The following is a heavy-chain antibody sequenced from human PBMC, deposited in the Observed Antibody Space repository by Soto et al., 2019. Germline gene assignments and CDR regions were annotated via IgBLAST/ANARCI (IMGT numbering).Heavy chain of an antibody. CDR1: GYSFTSYW. V-gene: IGHV5-10-1*01. D-gene: IGHD3-10*01. CDR2: IDPSDSYT. CDR3: ATQRYGSGSYYTSQGGMDV. Sequence: HGESLKISCKGSGYSFTSYWISWVRQVPGKGLEWMGRIDPSDSYTNYSPSFQGHVTISADKSISTAYLQWSSLKASDTAMYYCATQRYGSGSYYTSQGGMDVWGQGTTVTVSS. J-gene: IGHJ6*02.